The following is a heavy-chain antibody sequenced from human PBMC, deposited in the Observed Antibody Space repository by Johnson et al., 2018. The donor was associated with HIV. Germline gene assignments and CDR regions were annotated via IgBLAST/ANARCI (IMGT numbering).Heavy chain of an antibody. J-gene: IGHJ3*02. D-gene: IGHD5-24*01. CDR2: IKQDGSEK. Sequence: VQLMESGGGLVQPGWSLRLSCAASGFTFSNYWMSWVRQAPGKGLEWVANIKQDGSEKYYVDSVKGRYTISRENAKNSVYLQMNSLRAEDTAVYYCAREMAATNAWALDIWGQGTMVTVSS. CDR1: GFTFSNYW. V-gene: IGHV3-7*03. CDR3: AREMAATNAWALDI.